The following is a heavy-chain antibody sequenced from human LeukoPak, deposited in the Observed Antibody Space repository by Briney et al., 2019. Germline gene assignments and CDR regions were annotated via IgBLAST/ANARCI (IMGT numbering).Heavy chain of an antibody. CDR2: ISSSSSYI. Sequence: GGSLRLSCAASVFTFSSYSMNWVRQAPGKGLEWVSSISSSSSYIYYTDSVKGRFTISRDYSKNTLYLQMNSLRTEETAVYYCAKGPAMVRGTFDPWGQGTLVTVSS. D-gene: IGHD3-10*01. CDR1: VFTFSSYS. V-gene: IGHV3-21*04. CDR3: AKGPAMVRGTFDP. J-gene: IGHJ5*02.